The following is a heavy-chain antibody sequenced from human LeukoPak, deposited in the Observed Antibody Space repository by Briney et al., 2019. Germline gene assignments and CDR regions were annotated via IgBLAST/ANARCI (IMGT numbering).Heavy chain of an antibody. Sequence: PSETLSLTCTVSGGSISSYYWSWIRQPPGKGLEWIGYIYHSGSTYYNPSLKSRVTISVDRSKNQFSLKLSSVTAADTAVYYYARGKNYSPGNFDYWGQGTLVTVSS. CDR2: IYHSGST. CDR1: GGSISSYY. CDR3: ARGKNYSPGNFDY. J-gene: IGHJ4*02. D-gene: IGHD4-4*01. V-gene: IGHV4-59*12.